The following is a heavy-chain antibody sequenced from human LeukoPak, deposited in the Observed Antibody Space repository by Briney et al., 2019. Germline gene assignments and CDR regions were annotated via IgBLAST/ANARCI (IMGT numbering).Heavy chain of an antibody. Sequence: SETLSLTCTVSGGSISNYYGNWIRQPPGKGLEWVGHISYSGGTKYNPSLQSRVTISIDTSKNQFSLNLSSVTAADTAVYYCARRVIMSATGVPDTWLDPWGQGILVTVSS. V-gene: IGHV4-59*08. D-gene: IGHD2-8*02. CDR2: ISYSGGT. CDR1: GGSISNYY. J-gene: IGHJ5*02. CDR3: ARRVIMSATGVPDTWLDP.